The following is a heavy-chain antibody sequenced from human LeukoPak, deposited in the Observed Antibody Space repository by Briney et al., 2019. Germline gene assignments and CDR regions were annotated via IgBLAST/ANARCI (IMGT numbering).Heavy chain of an antibody. CDR3: ARDLGGDVHFRTFDY. CDR1: GYTFTSYG. Sequence: ASVKVSCKASGYTFTSYGIIWVRQAPGQGLEWMGWISAYNGNTNYAQKLQGRVTLTRDTSTSTVYMELSSLRSEDTAIYYCARDLGGDVHFRTFDYWGQGTLVTVSS. D-gene: IGHD2-21*02. CDR2: ISAYNGNT. J-gene: IGHJ4*02. V-gene: IGHV1-18*01.